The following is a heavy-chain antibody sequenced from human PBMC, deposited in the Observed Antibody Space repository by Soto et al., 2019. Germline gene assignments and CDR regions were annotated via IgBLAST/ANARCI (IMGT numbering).Heavy chain of an antibody. CDR2: IIPMFDTP. CDR3: TRSIGSGGVIGGFDY. CDR1: GGTFNTYA. D-gene: IGHD3-16*02. V-gene: IGHV1-69*01. J-gene: IGHJ4*02. Sequence: QVQLVQSETEVKKPGSAVKVSCKASGGTFNTYAMNWVRQAPGQGREWMGGIIPMFDTPRYAQKFQGRVTITVDESTTTAYMELSSLRSDDPAVYYCTRSIGSGGVIGGFDYWGQGTLVTVSS.